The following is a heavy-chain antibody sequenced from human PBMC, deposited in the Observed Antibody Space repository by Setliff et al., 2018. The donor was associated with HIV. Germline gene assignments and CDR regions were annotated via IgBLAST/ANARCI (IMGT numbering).Heavy chain of an antibody. CDR3: ARHSGLGGYYSPFDY. CDR2: IYYSGST. D-gene: IGHD3-22*01. CDR1: GGSIKSSSDY. J-gene: IGHJ4*02. Sequence: PSETLSLTCTVSGGSIKSSSDYWGWIRQPPGKGLEWIGTIYYSGSTYYNPSLKSRVTISVDTSKNQFSLKLSSVTAADTTVYYCARHSGLGGYYSPFDYWGPGTLGTVSS. V-gene: IGHV4-39*01.